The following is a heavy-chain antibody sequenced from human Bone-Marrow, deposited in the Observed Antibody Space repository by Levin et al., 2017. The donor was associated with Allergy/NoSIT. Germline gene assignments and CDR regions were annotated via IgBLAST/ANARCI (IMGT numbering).Heavy chain of an antibody. J-gene: IGHJ4*02. D-gene: IGHD3-10*01. CDR3: ARGKNSYGSTSYPTNFDY. CDR2: ISSGGDYI. V-gene: IGHV3-21*01. CDR1: GFTFSAYS. Sequence: AGGSLRLSCAASGFTFSAYSMNWVRQAPGKGLQWVSSISSGGDYIYYADSMKGRFTISRDNAKTSLYLQMSSLRADDSAVYYCARGKNSYGSTSYPTNFDYWGQGTLVTVSS.